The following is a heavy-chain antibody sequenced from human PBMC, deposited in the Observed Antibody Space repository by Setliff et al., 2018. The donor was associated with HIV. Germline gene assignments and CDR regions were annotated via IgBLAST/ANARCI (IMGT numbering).Heavy chain of an antibody. D-gene: IGHD6-13*01. J-gene: IGHJ6*03. CDR3: ARVPVSSYYYYMDV. CDR2: ISASSVNT. CDR1: GYTFINYH. Sequence: RASVKVSCKASGYTFINYHITWVRQAPGQGLEWVGSISASSVNTNYTQGRVTMTTDISTTTAYMELRSLRSDDTAVYYCARVPVSSYYYYMDVWGKGTTVTV. V-gene: IGHV1-18*01.